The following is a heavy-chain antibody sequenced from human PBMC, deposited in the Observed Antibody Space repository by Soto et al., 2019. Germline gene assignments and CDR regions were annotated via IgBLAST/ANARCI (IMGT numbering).Heavy chain of an antibody. CDR2: IIPIFGTA. J-gene: IGHJ4*02. CDR1: GATFSSYA. CDR3: ARSVVGATGFDY. Sequence: GASVKVSCKASGATFSSYAISWVRQAPGQGLEWMGGIIPIFGTANYAQKFQGRVTITADESTSTAYMELSSLRSEDTAVYYCARSVVGATGFDYWGQGTLVTVSS. V-gene: IGHV1-69*13. D-gene: IGHD1-26*01.